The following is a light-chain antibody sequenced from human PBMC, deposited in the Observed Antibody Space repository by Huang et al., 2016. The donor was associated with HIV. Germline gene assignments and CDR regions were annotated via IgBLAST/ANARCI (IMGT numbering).Light chain of an antibody. V-gene: IGKV2-29*02. CDR3: MQGIHLPFT. CDR1: QSLLHTDGKTS. CDR2: ERS. J-gene: IGKJ3*01. Sequence: DIVMTQTPLSLSVIPGRPASISCKSSQSLLHTDGKTSLDWYLQKPGQSQHLLIYERSRRRSGVPERFRGSGSGTDFTLKISRVEAEDVGVYYCMQGIHLPFTFGPGTKVDIK.